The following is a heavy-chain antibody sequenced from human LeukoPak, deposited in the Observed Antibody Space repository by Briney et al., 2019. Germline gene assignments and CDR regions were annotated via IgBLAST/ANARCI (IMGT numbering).Heavy chain of an antibody. V-gene: IGHV5-51*01. CDR3: ARHSDFWSGYRYYYMDV. J-gene: IGHJ6*03. Sequence: GESLKISCKGSGYSFTSYWIGWVRQMPGKGLEWMGIIYPGDSDTSYSPSFQGQVTISADKSISTAYLQWSSLKASDTATYYCARHSDFWSGYRYYYMDVWGKGTTVTVSS. D-gene: IGHD3-3*01. CDR2: IYPGDSDT. CDR1: GYSFTSYW.